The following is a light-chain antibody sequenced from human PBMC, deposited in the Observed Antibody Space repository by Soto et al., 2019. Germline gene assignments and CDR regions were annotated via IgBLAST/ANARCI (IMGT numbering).Light chain of an antibody. J-gene: IGKJ1*01. CDR3: QHYNSYSEA. Sequence: IQMTQSPSSLSASVGDRVTLTCRASQGIRNDLGWYQQKPGKAPKLLIYKASTLKSGVPSRFSGSGSGTEFTLTISSLQPDDFATYYCQHYNSYSEAFGQGTKVDIK. CDR2: KAS. V-gene: IGKV1-5*03. CDR1: QGIRND.